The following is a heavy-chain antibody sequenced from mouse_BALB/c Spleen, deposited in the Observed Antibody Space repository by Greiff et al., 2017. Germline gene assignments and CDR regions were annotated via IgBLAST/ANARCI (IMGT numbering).Heavy chain of an antibody. D-gene: IGHD2-14*01. CDR1: GYTFSSYW. CDR3: ARTVYRYDGYYAMDY. Sequence: VQLQQSGAELMKPGASVKISCKATGYTFSSYWIEWVKQRPGHGLEWIVEILPGSGSTNYNEKFKGKATFTADTSSNTAYMQLSSLTSEDSAVYYCARTVYRYDGYYAMDYWGQGTSVTVSS. J-gene: IGHJ4*01. CDR2: ILPGSGST. V-gene: IGHV1-9*01.